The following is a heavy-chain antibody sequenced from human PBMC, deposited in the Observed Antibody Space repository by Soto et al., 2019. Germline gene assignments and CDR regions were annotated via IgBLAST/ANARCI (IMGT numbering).Heavy chain of an antibody. CDR3: VRTSLVVAAATREDY. CDR1: GFTFSSYW. CDR2: INSDGSST. D-gene: IGHD2-15*01. V-gene: IGHV3-74*01. J-gene: IGHJ4*02. Sequence: EVQLVESGGGLVQPGGSLRLSCAASGFTFSSYWMHWVRQAPGKGLVWVSRINSDGSSTSYADSVKGRFTISTDNAKNTLYLPMNSLRAEDTAVYYCVRTSLVVAAATREDYWGQGTLVTVSS.